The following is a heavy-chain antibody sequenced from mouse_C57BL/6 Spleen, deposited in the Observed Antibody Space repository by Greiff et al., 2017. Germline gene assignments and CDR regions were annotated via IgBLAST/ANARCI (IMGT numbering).Heavy chain of an antibody. CDR2: IYPGSGNT. Sequence: VQLQQSGPELVKPGASVKISCKASGYSFTSYYIHWVKQRHGQGLEWIGWIYPGSGNTKYNEKFKGKATLTADTTSSTAYMQLSSLTSEDSAVYYCARVRETDYAMDYWGQGTSVTVSS. CDR1: GYSFTSYY. V-gene: IGHV1-66*01. CDR3: ARVRETDYAMDY. J-gene: IGHJ4*01.